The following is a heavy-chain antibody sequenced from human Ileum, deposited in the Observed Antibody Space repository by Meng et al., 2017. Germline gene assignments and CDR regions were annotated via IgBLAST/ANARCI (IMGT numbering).Heavy chain of an antibody. CDR3: AKGLGSDYDYNWFDS. CDR2: VHSIGNT. V-gene: IGHV4-4*07. Sequence: QVQLPASGPRLLSPSGTLSLTCTVPGASISNYYWNWIRQPAGKGLEWIGRVHSIGNTRYNPSLESRITMSIDTSENQFSLLLSSVTAADTAVYYCAKGLGSDYDYNWFDSWGQGTLVTVSS. J-gene: IGHJ5*01. CDR1: GASISNYY. D-gene: IGHD5-12*01.